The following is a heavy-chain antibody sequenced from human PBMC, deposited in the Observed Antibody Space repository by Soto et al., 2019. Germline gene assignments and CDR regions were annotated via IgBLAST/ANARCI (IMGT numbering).Heavy chain of an antibody. CDR1: GGTFSSYA. J-gene: IGHJ6*02. Sequence: QVQLVQSGAEVKKPGSSVKVSCKASGGTFSSYAISWVRQAPGQGLEWMGGIIPISDTTNYAQKFQGRVTVTADESKSTAYMELRSLRSEDTAGDYRSKSQGRCTSLEIYYYYYYGMDVWGQGTTVTVSS. CDR2: IIPISDTT. V-gene: IGHV1-69*01. D-gene: IGHD2-2*01. CDR3: SKSQGRCTSLEIYYYYYYGMDV.